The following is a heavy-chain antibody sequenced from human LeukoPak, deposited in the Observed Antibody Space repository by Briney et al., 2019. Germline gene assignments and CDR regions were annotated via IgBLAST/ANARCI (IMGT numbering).Heavy chain of an antibody. CDR1: GFTFSSYA. CDR2: ISYDGSNK. J-gene: IGHJ4*02. V-gene: IGHV3-30-3*01. Sequence: GGSLRLSCAASGFTFSSYAMHWVRKAPGKGLEWVAVISYDGSNKYYADSVKGRFTISRDNSKNTLYLQMNSLRAEDTAVYYCARAGSGYPPADYWGQGTLVTVSS. D-gene: IGHD5-12*01. CDR3: ARAGSGYPPADY.